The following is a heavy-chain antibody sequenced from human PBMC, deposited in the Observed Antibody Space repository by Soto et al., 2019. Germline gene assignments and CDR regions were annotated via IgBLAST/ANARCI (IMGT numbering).Heavy chain of an antibody. CDR2: ISGSGGST. J-gene: IGHJ4*02. Sequence: EVQLLESGGGLVQPGGSLRLSCAASGFTFSSYAMSWVRQAPGKGLEWVSAISGSGGSTYYADSVKGRFTISRDNSKNTLYRQMNSLRAEDTAVYYCARTCSSTSCYEGYWGQGTLVTVSS. CDR1: GFTFSSYA. CDR3: ARTCSSTSCYEGY. D-gene: IGHD2-2*01. V-gene: IGHV3-23*01.